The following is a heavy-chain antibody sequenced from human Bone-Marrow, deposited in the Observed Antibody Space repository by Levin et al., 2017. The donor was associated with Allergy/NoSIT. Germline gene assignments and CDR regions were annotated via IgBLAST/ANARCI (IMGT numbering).Heavy chain of an antibody. CDR3: ARGGKGYDDAFDI. D-gene: IGHD2-2*01. CDR2: ISTSTYT. CDR1: GFNFSDYY. V-gene: IGHV3-11*06. Sequence: GGSLRLSCAASGFNFSDYYINWIRQTPGKGLEWVSYISTSTYTKYADSVKGRFIISKDNVKNSLHLQMDSLRAEDTAMYYCARGGKGYDDAFDIWGQGTLVTVSS. J-gene: IGHJ3*02.